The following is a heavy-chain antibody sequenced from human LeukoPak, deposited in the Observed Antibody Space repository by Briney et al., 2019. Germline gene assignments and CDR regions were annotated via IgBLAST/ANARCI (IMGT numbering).Heavy chain of an antibody. CDR1: GYTFTSYY. V-gene: IGHV1-46*01. CDR2: INPSGGST. J-gene: IGHJ5*02. CDR3: ARDGRILWFGESTPKNWFDP. Sequence: ASVKVSCKASGYTFTSYYMHWVRQAPGQGLEWMGIINPSGGSTSYAQKFQGRVTMTRDTSTSTVYMELSSLRSEDTAVYYCARDGRILWFGESTPKNWFDPWGQGTLVTVSS. D-gene: IGHD3-10*01.